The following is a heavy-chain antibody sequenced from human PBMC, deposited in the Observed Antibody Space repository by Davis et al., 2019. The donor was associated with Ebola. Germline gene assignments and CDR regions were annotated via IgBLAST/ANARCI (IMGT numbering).Heavy chain of an antibody. CDR2: INHSGST. CDR1: GGSFSGYY. V-gene: IGHV4-34*01. Sequence: PGGSLRLSCAVYGGSFSGYYWSWIRQPPGKGLEWIGEINHSGSTNYNPSLKSRVTISVDTSKTQFSLKLSSVTAADTAVYYCAREQVGASTEKFVDYWGQGTLVTVSS. D-gene: IGHD1-26*01. J-gene: IGHJ4*02. CDR3: AREQVGASTEKFVDY.